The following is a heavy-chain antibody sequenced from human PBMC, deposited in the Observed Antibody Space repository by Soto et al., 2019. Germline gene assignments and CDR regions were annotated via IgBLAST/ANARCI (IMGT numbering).Heavy chain of an antibody. CDR1: RYTFTSHG. CDR2: ISTYNGKT. D-gene: IGHD1-26*01. CDR3: ARLLTEGATFREDAFDL. V-gene: IGHV1-18*04. Sequence: QAQLVQSGGEVKTPGASVKVSCTTSRYTFTSHGIAWVRQAPGQGLEWMGWISTYNGKTDYAQRFQGRLTMTADTRTNTVNMEMRSLRSDDTAVYYCARLLTEGATFREDAFDLWGQGTQVTVSS. J-gene: IGHJ3*01.